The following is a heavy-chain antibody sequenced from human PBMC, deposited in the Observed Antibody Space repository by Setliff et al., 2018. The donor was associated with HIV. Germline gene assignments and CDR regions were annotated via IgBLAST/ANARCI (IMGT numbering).Heavy chain of an antibody. V-gene: IGHV4-38-2*02. CDR2: IYYSGST. CDR1: GYSISSGYY. Sequence: PSETLSLTCAVSGYSISSGYYWGWIRQPPGKGLESIGTIYYSGSTYYKSSLKSRLTISVDTSKNQFSLKMSSVTAADTAIYYCAREDSSSWYSSLSFWGQGTLVTVSS. D-gene: IGHD6-13*01. J-gene: IGHJ1*01. CDR3: AREDSSSWYSSLSF.